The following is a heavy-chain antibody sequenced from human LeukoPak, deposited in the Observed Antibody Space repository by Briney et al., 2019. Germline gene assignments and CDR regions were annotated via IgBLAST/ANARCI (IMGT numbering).Heavy chain of an antibody. J-gene: IGHJ4*02. CDR3: ARETAWEDIVATIGGFDY. CDR2: INPNSGGT. CDR1: GYTFTGYY. V-gene: IGHV1-2*04. Sequence: ASVKVSCKASGYTFTGYYMHWVRQAPGQGLEWMGWINPNSGGTNYAQKFQGWVTMTRDTSISTAYMELSRLRSDDTAVYCCARETAWEDIVATIGGFDYWGQGTLVTVSS. D-gene: IGHD5-12*01.